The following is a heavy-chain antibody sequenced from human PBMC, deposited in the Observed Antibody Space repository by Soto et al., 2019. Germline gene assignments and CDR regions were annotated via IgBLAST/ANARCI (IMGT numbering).Heavy chain of an antibody. V-gene: IGHV4-39*01. CDR1: GASITSTTYF. CDR2: IYYSGKT. Sequence: SETLSLTCTLSGASITSTTYFWAWIRQPPGRGLEWVGSIYYSGKTPYNPSLKNRVTISVDRSKNQFSLQMTSVTAADTAVYYCAKNLPRTGRFDYWGQGTLVTVS. J-gene: IGHJ4*02. CDR3: AKNLPRTGRFDY.